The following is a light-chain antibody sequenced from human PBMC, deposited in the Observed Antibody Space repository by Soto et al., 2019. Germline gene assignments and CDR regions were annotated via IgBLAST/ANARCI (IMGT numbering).Light chain of an antibody. CDR2: SNY. CDR3: AAWDGSLNGLYV. Sequence: QSVLTQEPSASGTPGQRVTISCSGSSSNVGCLSVDWYQHLPGTAPKLLIHSNYQRPSGVPDRFSGSKSGTSASLAINGLQSEDEADSYCAAWDGSLNGLYVFGTGTKLTVL. J-gene: IGLJ1*01. CDR1: SSNVGCLS. V-gene: IGLV1-44*01.